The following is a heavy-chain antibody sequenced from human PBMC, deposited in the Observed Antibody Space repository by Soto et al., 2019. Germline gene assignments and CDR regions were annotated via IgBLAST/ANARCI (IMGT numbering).Heavy chain of an antibody. V-gene: IGHV1-69*13. CDR2: IIPIFGTA. CDR3: ENRYSGWYYFDY. Sequence: SVKVACKASGGTMNSYAVGLLQQAPRQGLEWMGGIIPIFGTANYAQKFQGRVTITADESTGTAYMELSSLRSEDTAVYSCENRYSGWYYFDYWGQGTLVTVSS. J-gene: IGHJ4*02. D-gene: IGHD6-19*01. CDR1: GGTMNSYA.